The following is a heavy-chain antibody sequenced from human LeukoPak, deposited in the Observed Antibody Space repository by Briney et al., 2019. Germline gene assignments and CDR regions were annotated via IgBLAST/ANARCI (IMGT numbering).Heavy chain of an antibody. D-gene: IGHD3-22*01. CDR3: AKDTGDYYDSSGYYLDY. CDR1: GFTFSSYA. Sequence: GGSLRLSCAASGFTFSSYAMSWVRQAPGEGLEWVSAISGSGGSTYYADSVKGRFTISRDNSKNTLYLQMNSLRAEDTAVYYCAKDTGDYYDSSGYYLDYWGQGTLVTVSS. CDR2: ISGSGGST. V-gene: IGHV3-23*01. J-gene: IGHJ4*02.